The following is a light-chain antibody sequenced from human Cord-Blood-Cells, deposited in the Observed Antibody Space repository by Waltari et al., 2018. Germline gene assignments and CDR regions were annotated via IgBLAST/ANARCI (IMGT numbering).Light chain of an antibody. CDR2: DAS. CDR3: QQYDNLPIT. Sequence: DIQMTQSPSSLSASVGDRVTIPCQASQDISNHLKWYQQKPGKAPKLLIYDASNLETGVPSRFSGSGSGTDFTFTSSSLEPEDIATYYCQQYDNLPITFGQGTRLEIK. V-gene: IGKV1-33*01. CDR1: QDISNH. J-gene: IGKJ5*01.